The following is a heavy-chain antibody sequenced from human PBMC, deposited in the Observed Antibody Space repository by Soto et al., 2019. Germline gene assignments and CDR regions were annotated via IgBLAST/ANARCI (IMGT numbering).Heavy chain of an antibody. CDR3: ARADGYNFPFDY. J-gene: IGHJ4*02. CDR2: ISYTASP. V-gene: IGHV4-59*01. D-gene: IGHD5-12*01. Sequence: SETLSLTCTVSGGSISSYYWSCIRQPPWKGLEWIGYISYTASPNYNPSLKSRVTISVDTSKNQFSLKLRSVTAADTAVYYCARADGYNFPFDYWGQGTLVTVSS. CDR1: GGSISSYY.